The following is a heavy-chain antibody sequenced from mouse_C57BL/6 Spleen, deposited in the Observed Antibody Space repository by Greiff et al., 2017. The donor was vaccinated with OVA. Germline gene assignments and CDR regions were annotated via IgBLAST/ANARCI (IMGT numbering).Heavy chain of an antibody. Sequence: QVQLQQSGPELVKPGASVKISCKASGYSFTSYYIHWVKQRPGQGLEWIGWIYPGSGNTKYNEKFKGKATLTADTSSSTAYMQLSSLTSEDSAVYYCARLAQGYYFDYWGQGTTLTVSS. V-gene: IGHV1-66*01. CDR1: GYSFTSYY. CDR3: ARLAQGYYFDY. D-gene: IGHD3-2*02. J-gene: IGHJ2*01. CDR2: IYPGSGNT.